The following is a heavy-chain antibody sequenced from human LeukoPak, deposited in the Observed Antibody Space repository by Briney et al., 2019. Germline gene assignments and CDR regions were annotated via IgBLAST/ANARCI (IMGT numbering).Heavy chain of an antibody. D-gene: IGHD5-18*01. J-gene: IGHJ4*02. V-gene: IGHV1-18*01. Sequence: VASVKVSCKASGDTFTSYGISWVRQAPGQGLEWMGWNSAYNGNTNYAQKLQGRVTMTTDTSTSTAYMALRSLRSDDTAVYYCPRGSVDTAMVTIDYWGQGTLVTVSS. CDR1: GDTFTSYG. CDR2: NSAYNGNT. CDR3: PRGSVDTAMVTIDY.